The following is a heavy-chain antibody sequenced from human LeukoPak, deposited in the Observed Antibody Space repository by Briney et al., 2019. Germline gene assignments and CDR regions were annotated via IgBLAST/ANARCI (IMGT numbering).Heavy chain of an antibody. CDR3: ARETVGLDY. Sequence: GGSLRLSCAASGFTFSNYNLIWVRQAPGKAVEWVLSISDGSTTIYYADSVRGRFSTSRDNAKNSLYLQINSLRDVDTAFYCCARETVGLDYWGQGTLVTVSS. J-gene: IGHJ4*02. CDR1: GFTFSNYN. V-gene: IGHV3-48*02. CDR2: ISDGSTTI. D-gene: IGHD4-23*01.